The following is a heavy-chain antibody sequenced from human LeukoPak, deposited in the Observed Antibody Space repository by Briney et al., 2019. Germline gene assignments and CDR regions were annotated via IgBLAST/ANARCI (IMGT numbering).Heavy chain of an antibody. D-gene: IGHD6-13*01. J-gene: IGHJ6*03. Sequence: ASVKGSCKASGYTITGYYMHWVRQAPGQGLEWMGWINPNSGGTNYAQKFQGRVTMTRDTSISTAYMELSRLRSDDTAVYYCARGGAAAGYYYMDVWGKGTTVTVSS. CDR2: INPNSGGT. V-gene: IGHV1-2*02. CDR1: GYTITGYY. CDR3: ARGGAAAGYYYMDV.